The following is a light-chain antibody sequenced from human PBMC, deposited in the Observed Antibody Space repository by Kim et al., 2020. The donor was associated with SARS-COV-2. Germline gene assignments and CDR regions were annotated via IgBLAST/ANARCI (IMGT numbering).Light chain of an antibody. CDR3: QQRHSWPST. V-gene: IGKV3-11*01. CDR2: EVS. Sequence: LSQGERATLSCRAGQSVNTSSAWYPQKPGQAPRLSTSEVSNRATGTPPRFSGSVSGTDFTLTISRLEPEDFAVYYCQQRHSWPSTFGQGTRLEIK. CDR1: QSVNTS. J-gene: IGKJ5*01.